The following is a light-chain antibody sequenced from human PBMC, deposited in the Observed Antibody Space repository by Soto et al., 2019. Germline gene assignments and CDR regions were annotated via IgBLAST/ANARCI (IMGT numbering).Light chain of an antibody. CDR1: SSDVGTYNY. CDR2: DVS. J-gene: IGLJ3*02. V-gene: IGLV2-11*01. CDR3: CSYAGSYSWV. Sequence: QSALTQPRSVSGSPGQSLTISCTGTSSDVGTYNYVSWYQQHPGKAPKLMIYDVSKRPSGVPDRFSGSKSGNTASLTISGLQAEDEDDYHCCSYAGSYSWVFGGGTKLTVL.